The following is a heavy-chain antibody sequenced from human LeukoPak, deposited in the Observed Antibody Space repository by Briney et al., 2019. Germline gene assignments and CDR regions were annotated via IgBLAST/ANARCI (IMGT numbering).Heavy chain of an antibody. CDR2: ISYDGSNK. Sequence: GGSLRLSCAASGFTFSSYAMHWVRPAPGKGLAWVAVISYDGSNKYYADSVKGRFTISRDNSKNTLYLQMNSLRAEDTAVYYCARSWAAGYAFDIWGQGTMVTVSS. CDR1: GFTFSSYA. D-gene: IGHD6-13*01. J-gene: IGHJ3*02. CDR3: ARSWAAGYAFDI. V-gene: IGHV3-30-3*01.